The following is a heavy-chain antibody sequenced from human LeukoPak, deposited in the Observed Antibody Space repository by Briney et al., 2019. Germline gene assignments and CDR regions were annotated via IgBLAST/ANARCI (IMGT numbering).Heavy chain of an antibody. V-gene: IGHV3-64*01. D-gene: IGHD3-3*01. CDR1: GFTFSSYA. Sequence: GGSLRLSCAASGFTFSSYAMHWVRQAPGKGLEYVSAISSNGGSTYYANSVKGRFTISRDNSKNTLYLQMGSLRAEDMAVYYCARSFEVVIKGWGDYWGQGTLVTVSS. J-gene: IGHJ4*02. CDR3: ARSFEVVIKGWGDY. CDR2: ISSNGGST.